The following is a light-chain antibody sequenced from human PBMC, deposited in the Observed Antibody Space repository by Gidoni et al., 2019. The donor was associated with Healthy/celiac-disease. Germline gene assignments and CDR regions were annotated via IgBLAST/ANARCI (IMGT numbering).Light chain of an antibody. CDR1: QSVSSY. Sequence: EIVLTQSPATLSLSPGERATLSCRASQSVSSYLAWYQQTPGQAPRLLIYDASNRATGIPARFSGSGSGTDFTLTISSLEPEDFAVYYCQQRSNWLTFGPGTKVDIK. CDR2: DAS. CDR3: QQRSNWLT. J-gene: IGKJ3*01. V-gene: IGKV3-11*01.